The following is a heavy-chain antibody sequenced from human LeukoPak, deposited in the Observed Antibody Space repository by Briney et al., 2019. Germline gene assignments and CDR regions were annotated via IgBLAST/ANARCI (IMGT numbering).Heavy chain of an antibody. J-gene: IGHJ1*01. Sequence: PGGSLRLSCAASGFTFSSYEMNWVRQAPGKGLEWVSYIISSGSTIYYADSVKGRFTISRDNSKNTLWLQMNSLTAEDTAVYYCAKGGLAAAGTPAEYFQHWGQGTLVTVSS. V-gene: IGHV3-48*03. CDR3: AKGGLAAAGTPAEYFQH. CDR2: IISSGSTI. CDR1: GFTFSSYE. D-gene: IGHD6-13*01.